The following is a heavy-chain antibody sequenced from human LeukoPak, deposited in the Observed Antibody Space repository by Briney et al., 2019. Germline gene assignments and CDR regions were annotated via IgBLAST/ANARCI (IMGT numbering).Heavy chain of an antibody. CDR2: INHSGST. Sequence: SETLSLPCAVYGASFSGYYWSWIRQPPGKGLEWIGEINHSGSTNYNPSLKSRVTISVDTSKNQFSLKLSSVTAADTAVYYCARTVTIYYYYYYYMDVWGKGTTVTVSS. J-gene: IGHJ6*03. D-gene: IGHD4-17*01. CDR3: ARTVTIYYYYYYYMDV. V-gene: IGHV4-34*01. CDR1: GASFSGYY.